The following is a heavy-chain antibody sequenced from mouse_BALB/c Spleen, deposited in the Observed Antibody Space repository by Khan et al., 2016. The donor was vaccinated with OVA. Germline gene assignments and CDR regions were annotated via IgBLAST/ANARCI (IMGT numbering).Heavy chain of an antibody. CDR1: GYTFTKNG. V-gene: IGHV9-3-1*01. D-gene: IGHD2-14*01. CDR3: ARGVYAGTMDY. J-gene: IGHJ4*01. Sequence: QIQLVQSGPELKKPGEPVKISCKASGYTFTKNGMNWAKQAPGQGLKWMGWINTYTGEPTYAADFKGRFAFSLETSASTAYLQINNLINEDTATYCCARGVYAGTMDYWGQGTSVTISP. CDR2: INTYTGEP.